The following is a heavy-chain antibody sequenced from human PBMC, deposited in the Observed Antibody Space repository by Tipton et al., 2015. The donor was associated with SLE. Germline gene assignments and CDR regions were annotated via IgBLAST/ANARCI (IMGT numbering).Heavy chain of an antibody. Sequence: SLRLSCAASGFTFDDYAMHWVRQAPGKGLEWVSGISWNSGSIGYADSVKGRFTISRDNAKNSLYLQMNSLRAEDMALYYCARSSGWYGFDYWGQGTLVTVSS. J-gene: IGHJ4*02. CDR2: ISWNSGSI. CDR1: GFTFDDYA. V-gene: IGHV3-9*03. CDR3: ARSSGWYGFDY. D-gene: IGHD6-19*01.